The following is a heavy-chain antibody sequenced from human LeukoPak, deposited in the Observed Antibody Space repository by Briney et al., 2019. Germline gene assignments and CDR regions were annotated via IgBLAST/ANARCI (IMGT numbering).Heavy chain of an antibody. D-gene: IGHD4-17*01. V-gene: IGHV3-74*01. CDR2: INPDGSTT. J-gene: IGHJ4*02. CDR3: ATDLNYGSADY. Sequence: PGGSLRLSCAASGFTFSNYWMHWVRQDPGKGLVWVSFINPDGSTTNYADSVKGRFTISRDNAKNALYLQMNSLRAEDTAVYYCATDLNYGSADYWGQGTLVTVS. CDR1: GFTFSNYW.